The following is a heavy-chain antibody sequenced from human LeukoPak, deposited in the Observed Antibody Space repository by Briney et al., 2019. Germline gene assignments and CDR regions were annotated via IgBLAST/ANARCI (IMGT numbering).Heavy chain of an antibody. D-gene: IGHD3-16*02. CDR3: AKDRDYDYVWGSYRYGIFDY. CDR2: ISYDGSNK. V-gene: IGHV3-30*18. CDR1: GFTFSSYG. J-gene: IGHJ4*02. Sequence: GGSLRLSCAASGFTFSSYGMHWVRQAPGKGLEWVAVISYDGSNKYYGDSVKGRFTISRDNSKNTLYLQMNSLRAEDTAVYYCAKDRDYDYVWGSYRYGIFDYWGQGTLVTVSS.